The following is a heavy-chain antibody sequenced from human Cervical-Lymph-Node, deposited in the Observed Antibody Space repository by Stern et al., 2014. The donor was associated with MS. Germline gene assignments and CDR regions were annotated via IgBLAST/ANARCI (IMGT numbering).Heavy chain of an antibody. D-gene: IGHD4-17*01. CDR2: MVPIFGAP. Sequence: QVQLVQSGAEVKKPGSSVKVSCKASGGTFSSYAISWVRQAPGQGPEWMGSMVPIFGAPNYAHKFQVRLTITADESTSTAYMELSSLKSDDAAVYYCARATVSRGAFDIWGQGTMVTVSS. V-gene: IGHV1-69*18. J-gene: IGHJ3*02. CDR3: ARATVSRGAFDI. CDR1: GGTFSSYA.